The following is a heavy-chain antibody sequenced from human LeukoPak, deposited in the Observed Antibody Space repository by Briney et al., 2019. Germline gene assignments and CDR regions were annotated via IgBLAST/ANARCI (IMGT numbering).Heavy chain of an antibody. D-gene: IGHD6-13*01. J-gene: IGHJ4*02. CDR1: GYTFTSYG. CDR3: ARESPRAAAGRGTPSIDY. CDR2: ISAYNGNT. Sequence: ASVKVSCKASGYTFTSYGISWVRQAPGQGLEWMGWISAYNGNTNYAQKFQGRVTMTRDTSISTAYMELSRLRSDDTAVYYCARESPRAAAGRGTPSIDYWGQGTLVTVSS. V-gene: IGHV1-18*01.